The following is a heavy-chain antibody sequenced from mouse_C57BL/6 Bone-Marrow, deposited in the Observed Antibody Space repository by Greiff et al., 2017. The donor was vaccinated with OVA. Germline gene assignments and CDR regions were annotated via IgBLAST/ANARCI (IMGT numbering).Heavy chain of an antibody. CDR1: GFTFSDYG. J-gene: IGHJ1*03. CDR2: ISTLAYSI. V-gene: IGHV5-15*04. Sequence: EVKLVESGGGLVQPGGSLKLSCAASGFTFSDYGMAWVRQAPRKGPEWVAFISTLAYSIYYADTVTGRFTISRENAKNTLYLEMSSLRSDDTAMDCCARRRILGYFDVWGTGTTVTVSS. CDR3: ARRRILGYFDV. D-gene: IGHD4-1*01.